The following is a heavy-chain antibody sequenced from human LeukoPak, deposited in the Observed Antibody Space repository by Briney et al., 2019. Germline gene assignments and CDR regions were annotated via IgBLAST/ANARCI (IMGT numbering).Heavy chain of an antibody. CDR3: VCDRGNFDSFDF. D-gene: IGHD1-7*01. J-gene: IGHJ4*02. Sequence: GESLKISCKGSGYPFTTYWIGWVRQMPGKGLEWKGLIYPGNSDTRYSPSFHGQDTISADTSISTAYLQWSSLKASDTAVYFCVCDRGNFDSFDFWGQGTLVTVSS. CDR1: GYPFTTYW. V-gene: IGHV5-51*01. CDR2: IYPGNSDT.